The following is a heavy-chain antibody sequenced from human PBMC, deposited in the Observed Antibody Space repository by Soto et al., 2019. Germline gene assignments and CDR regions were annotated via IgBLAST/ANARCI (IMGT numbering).Heavy chain of an antibody. D-gene: IGHD4-4*01. CDR2: IKSKTDGGTT. V-gene: IGHV3-15*01. CDR3: TTVGGYSNYDNWFDP. Sequence: EVQLVESGGGLVKPGGSLRLSCAASGFTFSNAWMSWVRQAPGKGLEWIGRIKSKTDGGTTDYAAPVKGRFTISRDDSKNTLYLQMNSLKTEDTAVYYCTTVGGYSNYDNWFDPWGQGTLVTVSS. CDR1: GFTFSNAW. J-gene: IGHJ5*02.